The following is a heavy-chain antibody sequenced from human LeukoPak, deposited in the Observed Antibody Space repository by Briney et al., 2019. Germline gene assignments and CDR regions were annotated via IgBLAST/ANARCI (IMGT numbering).Heavy chain of an antibody. CDR2: IIPIFGTA. CDR1: GGTFSSYA. J-gene: IGHJ6*03. V-gene: IGHV1-69*06. CDR3: ARDRDIWFGESNYYYMDV. Sequence: GASVTVSCKASGGTFSSYAISWVRQAPGQGLEWMGRIIPIFGTANYAQKFQGRVTITADKSTSTAYMELSSLRSEDTAVYYCARDRDIWFGESNYYYMDVWGKGTTVTVSS. D-gene: IGHD3-10*01.